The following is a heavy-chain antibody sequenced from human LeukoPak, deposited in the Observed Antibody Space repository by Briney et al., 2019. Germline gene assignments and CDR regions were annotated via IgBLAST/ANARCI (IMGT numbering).Heavy chain of an antibody. J-gene: IGHJ4*02. CDR2: VSYDGSNK. V-gene: IGHV3-30*03. D-gene: IGHD1-26*01. Sequence: PGGSLRLSCAASGFTFSSYGMHWVRQAPGKGLEWVAVVSYDGSNKYYADSVKGRFTISRVNSKNTLYLQMNSLRAEDTAVYYCATDNWFAASYVFDYWGQGTLVTVSS. CDR1: GFTFSSYG. CDR3: ATDNWFAASYVFDY.